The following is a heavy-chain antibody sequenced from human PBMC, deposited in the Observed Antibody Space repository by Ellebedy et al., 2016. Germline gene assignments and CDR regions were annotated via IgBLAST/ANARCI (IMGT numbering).Heavy chain of an antibody. V-gene: IGHV5-51*01. D-gene: IGHD1-26*01. J-gene: IGHJ5*02. CDR1: GYSFTSYW. Sequence: GESLKISCKGSGYSFTSYWIGWVRQMPGKGLEWMGIIYPGDSDTRYSPSFQGQVTISADKSISTAYLQWSSLKASDTAMYYCARGPRGWGAKEFWFDPWGQGTLVTFSS. CDR2: IYPGDSDT. CDR3: ARGPRGWGAKEFWFDP.